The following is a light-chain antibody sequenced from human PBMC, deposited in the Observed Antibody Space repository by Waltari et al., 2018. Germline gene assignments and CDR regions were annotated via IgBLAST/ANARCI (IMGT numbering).Light chain of an antibody. CDR2: TDN. CDR3: AAWDDSVNGYV. J-gene: IGLJ1*01. V-gene: IGLV1-44*01. Sequence: QSVLTQPPSPSGTPGERVTISCSRRRSNIGDDAVNWYQHLPGAAPELLIYTDNQRPAGVPARFSGSKSGTSASLGISGLQSEDEATYYCAAWDDSVNGYVFGSGTEVTVL. CDR1: RSNIGDDA.